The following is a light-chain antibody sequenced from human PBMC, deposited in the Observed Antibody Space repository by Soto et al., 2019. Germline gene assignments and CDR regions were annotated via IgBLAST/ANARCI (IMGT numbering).Light chain of an antibody. CDR1: SSDVGGYNY. CDR2: EVS. CDR3: SSHTRYSTRV. Sequence: QSVLTQPASLSGSPGQSIAISCTGTSSDVGGYNYVSWYQQHPGKAPKLMIHEVSNRPSGISDRFSGSKSGNTASLTISGLQADDEADYYCSSHTRYSTRVFGTGTKVTVL. J-gene: IGLJ1*01. V-gene: IGLV2-14*01.